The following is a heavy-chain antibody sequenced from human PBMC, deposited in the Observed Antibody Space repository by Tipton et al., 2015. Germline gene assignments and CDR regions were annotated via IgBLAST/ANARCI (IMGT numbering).Heavy chain of an antibody. CDR3: ARGLLLWFGMTDY. Sequence: TLSLTCTVSGGSVTSGSYYWSWIRQPPGKGLEWIGYISYTDGAHYNPARKSRVTISVDTSKNQFSLKLNSVTAADTAVYYCARGLLLWFGMTDYWGQGTLVTVSS. J-gene: IGHJ4*02. CDR1: GGSVTSGSYY. V-gene: IGHV4-61*01. CDR2: ISYTDGA. D-gene: IGHD3-10*01.